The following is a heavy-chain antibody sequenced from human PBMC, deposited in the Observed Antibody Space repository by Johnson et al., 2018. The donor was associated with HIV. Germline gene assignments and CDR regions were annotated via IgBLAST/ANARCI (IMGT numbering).Heavy chain of an antibody. Sequence: QVQLVESGGGLVKPGGSLRLSCAASGLTFTNAWMNWVRQAPGKGLEWVSYITSTGITVYYAASVKGRFTISRDNAKNSVYLQMNSLEAEDTAVYYCARAPEVRGVDAFDVWGQGTVVTVSS. CDR2: ITSTGITV. V-gene: IGHV3-11*04. D-gene: IGHD3-10*01. CDR1: GLTFTNAW. CDR3: ARAPEVRGVDAFDV. J-gene: IGHJ3*01.